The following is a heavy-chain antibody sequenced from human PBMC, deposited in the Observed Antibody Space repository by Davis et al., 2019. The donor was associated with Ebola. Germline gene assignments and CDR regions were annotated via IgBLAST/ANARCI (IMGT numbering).Heavy chain of an antibody. J-gene: IGHJ6*02. CDR1: GGTFSSYA. D-gene: IGHD2-15*01. CDR3: ASLVVAANPYYYYYFGMDV. V-gene: IGHV1-69*13. Sequence: AASVKVSCKASGGTFSSYAISWVRQAPGQGLEWMGGIIPIYGSANYAQKFQGRVTITADESTSTAYMERSSLRSEDTAVYYCASLVVAANPYYYYYFGMDVWGQGTTVTVSS. CDR2: IIPIYGSA.